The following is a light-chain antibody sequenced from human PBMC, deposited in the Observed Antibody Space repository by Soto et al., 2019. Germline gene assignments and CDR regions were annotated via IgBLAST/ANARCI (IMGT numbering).Light chain of an antibody. J-gene: IGKJ1*01. Sequence: IVVSQSPVALSLSPWERATLSCRASQSVSSYLAWYQQKPGQAPRLLIYGASTRATGIAARFSGSGSGTEFTLTISSLQSEDFAVYYCPQYNNWPWTFGEGTKVDIK. V-gene: IGKV3-15*01. CDR2: GAS. CDR1: QSVSSY. CDR3: PQYNNWPWT.